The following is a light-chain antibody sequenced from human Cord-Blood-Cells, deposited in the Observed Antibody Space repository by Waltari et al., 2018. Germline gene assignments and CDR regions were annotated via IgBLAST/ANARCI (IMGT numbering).Light chain of an antibody. CDR3: QAWDSSTYV. Sequence: SYELTQPPSVSVSPGQTASITCPGDNSGDKYACWYQQKPGQSPVLVIYKDSKRPSGIPERFSGSNSGNTATLTISGTQAMDEADYYCQAWDSSTYVFETGTKVTVL. CDR1: NSGDKY. CDR2: KDS. J-gene: IGLJ1*01. V-gene: IGLV3-1*01.